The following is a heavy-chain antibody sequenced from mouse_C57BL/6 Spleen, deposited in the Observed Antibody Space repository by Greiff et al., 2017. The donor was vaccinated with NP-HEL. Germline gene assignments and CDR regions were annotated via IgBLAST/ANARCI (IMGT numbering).Heavy chain of an antibody. D-gene: IGHD1-3*01. V-gene: IGHV1-50*01. CDR2: IDPSDSYT. Sequence: VQLQQSGAELVKPGASVKLSCKASGYTFTNYWMQWVKQRPGQGLEWIGEIDPSDSYTNYNQKFKGKATLTVDTSSSTAYMQLSSLTSEDSAVYYCARDSKGAMDYWGQRTSVTVSS. J-gene: IGHJ4*01. CDR3: ARDSKGAMDY. CDR1: GYTFTNYW.